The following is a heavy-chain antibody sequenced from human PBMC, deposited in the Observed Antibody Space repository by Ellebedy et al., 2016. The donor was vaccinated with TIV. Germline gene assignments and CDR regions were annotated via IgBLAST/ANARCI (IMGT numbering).Heavy chain of an antibody. Sequence: AASVKVSCKASGGTFSSYAISWVRQAPGQGLEWMGGIIPIFGTANYAQKFQGRVTITADESTSTAYMEVRSLRSEDTAVYYCAKGSFPFGDKSERIYSFQYWGQGTLVTVSS. CDR2: IIPIFGTA. D-gene: IGHD3-10*01. CDR3: AKGSFPFGDKSERIYSFQY. J-gene: IGHJ4*02. V-gene: IGHV1-69*13. CDR1: GGTFSSYA.